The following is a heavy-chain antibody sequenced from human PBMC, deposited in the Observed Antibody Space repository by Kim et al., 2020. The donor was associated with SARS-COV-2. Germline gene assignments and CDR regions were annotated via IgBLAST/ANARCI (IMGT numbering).Heavy chain of an antibody. J-gene: IGHJ4*02. CDR3: GRRSVVADS. CDR2: ISGDGSTT. V-gene: IGHV3-74*01. Sequence: GGSLRLSCAASGFIFNSYWMNWVRQAPGKGLVWVSRISGDGSTTYYADSVKGRFTTSRDNAKNMLYLQMNSLRGEDTAVYYCGRRSVVADSWGQGNLGTGSS. D-gene: IGHD2-15*01. CDR1: GFIFNSYW.